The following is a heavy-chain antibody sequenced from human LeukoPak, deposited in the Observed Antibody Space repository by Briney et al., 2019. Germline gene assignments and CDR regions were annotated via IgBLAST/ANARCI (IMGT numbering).Heavy chain of an antibody. CDR3: ARVEGSSSSDWYYYYYMDV. CDR1: GYSISSDYY. J-gene: IGHJ6*03. Sequence: PSETLSLTCTVSGYSISSDYYWGWIRQPPGKGLEWIGSIYHSGSTYYNPSLKSRVTISVDTSKNQFSLKLSSVTAADTAVYYCARVEGSSSSDWYYYYYMDVWGKGTTVTVSS. CDR2: IYHSGST. V-gene: IGHV4-38-2*02. D-gene: IGHD6-6*01.